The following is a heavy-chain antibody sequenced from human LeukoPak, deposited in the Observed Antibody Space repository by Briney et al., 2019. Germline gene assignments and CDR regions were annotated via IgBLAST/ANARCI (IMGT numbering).Heavy chain of an antibody. V-gene: IGHV1-8*02. CDR1: GGTFSSYA. Sequence: ASVKVSCKASGGTFSSYAINWVRQATGQGLDWMGWMNPNSGNTGYAQKFQGRVTMTSNTSTSTAYMELCSLRSEDTAVYYCARNGIWGSSRSNWFDPWGQGTLVTVSS. J-gene: IGHJ5*02. D-gene: IGHD6-13*01. CDR2: MNPNSGNT. CDR3: ARNGIWGSSRSNWFDP.